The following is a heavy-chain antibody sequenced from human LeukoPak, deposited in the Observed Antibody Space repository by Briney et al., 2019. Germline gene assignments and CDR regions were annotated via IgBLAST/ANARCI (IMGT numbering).Heavy chain of an antibody. CDR1: GFTFSSYA. CDR2: ISGSGANT. V-gene: IGHV3-23*01. Sequence: GGSLRLSCAASGFTFSSYAMSWVRQAPGKGLEWVSAISGSGANTYYADSVKGRFTISRGNSKNTLYLQMTSLRAEDTAVYYCAKELESGSYFAYWGQGTLVTVSS. CDR3: AKELESGSYFAY. J-gene: IGHJ4*02. D-gene: IGHD1-26*01.